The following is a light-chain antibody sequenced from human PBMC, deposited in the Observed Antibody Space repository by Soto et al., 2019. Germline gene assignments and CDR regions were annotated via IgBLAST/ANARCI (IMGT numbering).Light chain of an antibody. CDR1: GYNY. CDR3: SSYTSSSTLGVV. CDR2: DVS. Sequence: QSALTQPASVSGSPGQSITISCTGGYNYVSWYQHHPDKAPKLMIYDVSNRPSGVSNRFSGSKSGNTASLTISGLQAEDEADYYCSSYTSSSTLGVVFGGGTKVTVL. V-gene: IGLV2-14*03. J-gene: IGLJ2*01.